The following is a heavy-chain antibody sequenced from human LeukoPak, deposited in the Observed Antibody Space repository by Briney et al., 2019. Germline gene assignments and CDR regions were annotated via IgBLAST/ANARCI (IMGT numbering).Heavy chain of an antibody. CDR3: ASPTTVTTSAYRAFDI. CDR1: GGSFSDNY. CDR2: INHSGST. J-gene: IGHJ3*02. D-gene: IGHD4-17*01. Sequence: SETLSLTCAVYGGSFSDNYWSWIRQPPGKGLEWIGEINHSGSTNYSPSLRSRVTISVDTSKNQFSLNLRSVTAADTAVCYCASPTTVTTSAYRAFDIWGQGTMVTVSA. V-gene: IGHV4-34*01.